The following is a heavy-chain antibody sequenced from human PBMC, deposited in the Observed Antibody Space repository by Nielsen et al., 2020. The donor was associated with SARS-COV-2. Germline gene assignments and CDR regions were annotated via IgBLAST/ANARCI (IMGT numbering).Heavy chain of an antibody. D-gene: IGHD3-3*01. CDR1: GGSISSSSYY. Sequence: SATLSLTCTVSGGSISSSSYYWGWIRQPPGKGLEWIGSIYYSGSTYYNPSLKSRVTISVDTSKNQFSLKLSSVTAADTAVYYCARSYYDFWSGYYYMDVWGKGTTVTVSS. V-gene: IGHV4-39*01. CDR3: ARSYYDFWSGYYYMDV. CDR2: IYYSGST. J-gene: IGHJ6*03.